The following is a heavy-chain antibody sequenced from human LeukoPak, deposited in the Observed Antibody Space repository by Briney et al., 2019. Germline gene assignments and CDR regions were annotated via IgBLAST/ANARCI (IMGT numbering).Heavy chain of an antibody. Sequence: PSETLSLTCDVYGGSLSGYYWCWIRQSPEKGLQWIGEIGHSGTTNFNPSLKSRVSMSVDTSKNQFSLKLTSVTAADTAVYFCAREGRMSMGIEYWGQGTLVTVSS. CDR3: AREGRMSMGIEY. V-gene: IGHV4-34*01. CDR2: IGHSGTT. CDR1: GGSLSGYY. J-gene: IGHJ4*02. D-gene: IGHD4/OR15-4a*01.